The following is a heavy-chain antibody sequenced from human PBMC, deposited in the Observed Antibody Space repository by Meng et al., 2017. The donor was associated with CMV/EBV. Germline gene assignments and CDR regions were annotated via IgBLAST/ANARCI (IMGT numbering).Heavy chain of an antibody. J-gene: IGHJ4*02. D-gene: IGHD6-13*01. CDR2: IIPIFGTA. Sequence: SVQVSCKASGGTFSSYAISWVRQPPGQGLEGMGGIIPIFGTANYAQKFQGRVTITTDESTSTAYMELNSLRSEDTAVYYCARVGIAAAGTSDYWGQGTLVTVSS. CDR3: ARVGIAAAGTSDY. CDR1: GGTFSSYA. V-gene: IGHV1-69*05.